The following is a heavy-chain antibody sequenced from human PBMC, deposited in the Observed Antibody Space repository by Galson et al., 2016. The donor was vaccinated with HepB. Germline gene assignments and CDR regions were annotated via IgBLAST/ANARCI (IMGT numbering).Heavy chain of an antibody. Sequence: SETLSLTCIVSGGSIDSYYWNWIRQPPGKGLEWIGYNYDNGNTNYNASLETRVTISVDTSKSQFSLKLSSVTAADTAVYYCARSDSYDSSGYPEGFFDYWGQGALVTVSS. J-gene: IGHJ4*02. V-gene: IGHV4-59*01. CDR3: ARSDSYDSSGYPEGFFDY. CDR1: GGSIDSYY. CDR2: NYDNGNT. D-gene: IGHD3-22*01.